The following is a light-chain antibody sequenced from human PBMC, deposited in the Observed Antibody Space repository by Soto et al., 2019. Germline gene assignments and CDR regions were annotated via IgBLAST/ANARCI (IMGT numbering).Light chain of an antibody. CDR3: SSYTDRKNLV. V-gene: IGLV3-21*02. J-gene: IGLJ1*01. CDR2: ADR. CDR1: NIGGNS. Sequence: SYELTQPPSVSVAPGQTATITCGGNNIGGNSVHWYQQKPGQAPVVVVYADRDRPSGIPERFSGSNSGNMATLTIIRVEAGDEADYYCSSYTDRKNLVFGTGTKLTVL.